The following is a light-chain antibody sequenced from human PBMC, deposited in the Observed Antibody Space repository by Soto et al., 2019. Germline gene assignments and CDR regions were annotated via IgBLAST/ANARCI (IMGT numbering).Light chain of an antibody. J-gene: IGKJ1*01. CDR1: QSVSSY. V-gene: IGKV3-11*01. CDR2: DAS. Sequence: EIVSTQSPVGLSLSRGERATLSCRASQSVSSYLAWYQQKPGQAPRLLIYDASNRATGTPARFSGSGSGTDFTLTISSQAHEDFADYYCQQRSNWWTLGQGTKVDIK. CDR3: QQRSNWWT.